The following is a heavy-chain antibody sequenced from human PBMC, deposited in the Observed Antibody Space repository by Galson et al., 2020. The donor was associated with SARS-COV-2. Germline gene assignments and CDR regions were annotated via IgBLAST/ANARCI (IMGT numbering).Heavy chain of an antibody. CDR1: GFTFDDYA. J-gene: IGHJ4*02. CDR2: ISWNSGSI. CDR3: ASLSGSYGDIPDY. Sequence: SLKISCAASGFTFDDYAMHWVRQAPGKGLEWVSGISWNSGSIGYADSVKGRFTISRDNAKNSLYLQMNSLRAEDTALYYCASLSGSYGDIPDYWGQGTLVTVSS. D-gene: IGHD1-26*01. V-gene: IGHV3-9*01.